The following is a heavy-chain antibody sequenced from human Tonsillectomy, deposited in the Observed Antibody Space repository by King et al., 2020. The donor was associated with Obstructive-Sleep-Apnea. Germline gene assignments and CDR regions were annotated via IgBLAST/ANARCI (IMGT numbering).Heavy chain of an antibody. V-gene: IGHV3-7*01. CDR2: IKQDGSVK. Sequence: VQLVESGGGLVQPGGSVRLSCGASGFTFSSYWMTWVRQAPGKGLEWVANIKQDGSVKNYEDSVKGRFTSSRANAKKSVVLQMNSLPAEDTAVYYCAGEYWGPDYWGQGTLVTVSS. CDR3: AGEYWGPDY. CDR1: GFTFSSYW. D-gene: IGHD3-16*01. J-gene: IGHJ4*02.